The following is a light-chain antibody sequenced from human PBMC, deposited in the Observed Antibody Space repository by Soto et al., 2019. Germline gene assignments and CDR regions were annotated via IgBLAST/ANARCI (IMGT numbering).Light chain of an antibody. CDR1: QSVSTY. V-gene: IGKV3-11*01. Sequence: EIVLTQSPATLSLSPGERATLSCRASQSVSTYLAWYQQRPGQPPRFLIYDASSRATGIPARFSGSGAGTDFTLTISSLQSEDFAVYYCQQYSKWPITFGQGTRLEIK. CDR3: QQYSKWPIT. J-gene: IGKJ5*01. CDR2: DAS.